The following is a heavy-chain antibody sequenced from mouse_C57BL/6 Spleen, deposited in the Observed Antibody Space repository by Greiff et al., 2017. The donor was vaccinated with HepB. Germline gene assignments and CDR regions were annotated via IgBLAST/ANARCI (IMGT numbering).Heavy chain of an antibody. D-gene: IGHD3-3*01. CDR2: ISSGSSTN. CDR3: ARGGDDYALDY. Sequence: DVKVEESGGGLVKPGGSLKLSCAASGFTFSDYGMHWVRQAPEKGLEWVAYISSGSSTNYYADTVKGRFTISRDNAKNTLIQQMTSLRSEDTAMYYSARGGDDYALDYWGQGTSVTVSS. V-gene: IGHV5-17*01. CDR1: GFTFSDYG. J-gene: IGHJ4*01.